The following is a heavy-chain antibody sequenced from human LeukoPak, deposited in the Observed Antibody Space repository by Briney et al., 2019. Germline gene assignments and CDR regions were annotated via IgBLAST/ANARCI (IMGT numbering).Heavy chain of an antibody. Sequence: PGGSLRLSCAASGFTFSSYSMNWVRQAQRKGLEWVSYISSTRSPIHYADSVKGRFTISRDNAKNSLYLQMNSLRAEDTAVYYCATESIPDYWGQGTLVTVSP. V-gene: IGHV3-48*01. J-gene: IGHJ4*02. CDR3: ATESIPDY. D-gene: IGHD2/OR15-2a*01. CDR1: GFTFSSYS. CDR2: ISSTRSPI.